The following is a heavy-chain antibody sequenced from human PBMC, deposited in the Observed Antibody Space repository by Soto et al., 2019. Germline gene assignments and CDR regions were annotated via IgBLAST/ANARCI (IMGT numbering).Heavy chain of an antibody. CDR3: AREAGWQRMVPYD. J-gene: IGHJ4*02. V-gene: IGHV1-18*04. CDR1: GYTFTSYG. CDR2: ISAFNGYT. Sequence: QVQLVQSGTEVKKPGASVNVSCKAFGYTFTSYGFSWVRQVPGQGLEWLGWISAFNGYTQYAQTMKGRLTVTTDTSTTTVHMELRSLTPADTAVYYCAREAGWQRMVPYDWGQGTLVTVS. D-gene: IGHD6-25*01.